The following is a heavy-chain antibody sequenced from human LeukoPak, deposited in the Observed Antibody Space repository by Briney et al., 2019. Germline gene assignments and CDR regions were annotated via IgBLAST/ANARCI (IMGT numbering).Heavy chain of an antibody. V-gene: IGHV4-38-2*01. CDR2: IFDSGST. CDR3: ARGLGRTSTSCYKEGGPGPPPGRFDP. D-gene: IGHD2-2*02. Sequence: PSETLSLTCALSGYSTFRAYSWGWIRQPQGKGLGWIGNIFDSGSTYYTPSLKSRVTISLDTSKNTFSLWLSSLTDAGTPLYFSARGLGRTSTSCYKEGGPGPPPGRFDPWGQGTLVTVSS. J-gene: IGHJ5*02. CDR1: GYSTFRAYS.